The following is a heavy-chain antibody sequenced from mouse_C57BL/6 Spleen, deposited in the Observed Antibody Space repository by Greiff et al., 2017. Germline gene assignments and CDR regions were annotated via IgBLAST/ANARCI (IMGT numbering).Heavy chain of an antibody. D-gene: IGHD2-4*01. CDR3: ARGDDYDYSWYFDV. Sequence: EVKLVESGGGLVKPGGSLKLSCAASGFTFSSYAMSWVRQTPEKRLEWVATISDGGSYTYYPDNVKGRFTISRDNAKNNLYLQMSHLKSEDTSMYYCARGDDYDYSWYFDVWGTGTTVTVSS. CDR1: GFTFSSYA. CDR2: ISDGGSYT. V-gene: IGHV5-4*03. J-gene: IGHJ1*03.